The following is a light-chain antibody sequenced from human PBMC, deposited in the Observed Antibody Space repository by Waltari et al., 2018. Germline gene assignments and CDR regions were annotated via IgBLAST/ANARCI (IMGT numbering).Light chain of an antibody. CDR2: DVT. J-gene: IGLJ1*01. CDR3: SSYTISDTYV. CDR1: SSYVGAYNH. Sequence: QSALTQPASVSGSPGQSIALSCTGTSSYVGAYNHVSWYQQHPGKAPRLMIYDVTNRPSGVSDRFSGSKSGNTASLTISGLQTEDEADYYCSSYTISDTYVFGTGTKVTVL. V-gene: IGLV2-14*03.